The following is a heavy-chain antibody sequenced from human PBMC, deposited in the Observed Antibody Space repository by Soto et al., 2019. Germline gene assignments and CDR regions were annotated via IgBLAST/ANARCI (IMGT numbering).Heavy chain of an antibody. Sequence: SETLSLTCAVYGGSFSGYYWSWIRQPPGKGLEWIGYIYYSGSTNYNPSLKSRVTISVDTSKNQFSLKLSSVTAADTAVYYCARVKHYYDSSGYLMMGDNDYWGQGTLVTVSS. CDR3: ARVKHYYDSSGYLMMGDNDY. CDR1: GGSFSGYY. D-gene: IGHD3-22*01. CDR2: IYYSGST. V-gene: IGHV4-59*01. J-gene: IGHJ4*02.